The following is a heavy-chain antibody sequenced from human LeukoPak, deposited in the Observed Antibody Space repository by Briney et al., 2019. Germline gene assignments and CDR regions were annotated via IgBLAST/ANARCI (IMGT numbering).Heavy chain of an antibody. CDR2: ISWNSGSI. Sequence: GRSLRLSCAASGFTSHDYAMHWVRHAPGKGLEWVSGISWNSGSIAYADSVKGRFTISRDNAKNSLYLQMNSLRAEDTALYYCARARDEAFDIWGQGTMVTVSS. D-gene: IGHD5-24*01. V-gene: IGHV3-9*02. J-gene: IGHJ3*02. CDR1: GFTSHDYA. CDR3: ARARDEAFDI.